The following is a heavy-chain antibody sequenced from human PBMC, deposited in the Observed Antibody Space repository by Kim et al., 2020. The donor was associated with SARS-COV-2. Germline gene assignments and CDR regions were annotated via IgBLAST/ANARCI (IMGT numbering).Heavy chain of an antibody. J-gene: IGHJ3*02. CDR3: AREGLDYDFWSGYIPVRGLGALDI. CDR2: IWYDGSNK. D-gene: IGHD3-3*01. CDR1: GFTFSSYG. V-gene: IGHV3-33*01. Sequence: GGSLRLSCAASGFTFSSYGMHWVRQAPGKGLEWVAVIWYDGSNKYYADSVKGRFTISRDNSKNTLYLQMNSLRAEDTAVYYCAREGLDYDFWSGYIPVRGLGALDIWGQGTMVTVSS.